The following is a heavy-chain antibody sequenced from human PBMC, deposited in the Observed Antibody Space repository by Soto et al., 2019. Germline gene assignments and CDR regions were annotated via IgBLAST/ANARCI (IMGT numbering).Heavy chain of an antibody. D-gene: IGHD3-10*01. J-gene: IGHJ6*02. Sequence: GESLKISCKGSGYSFTSHWIGWVRQMPGKGLEWMGIIYPGDSDTRYSPSFQGQVTISADKSISTAYLQWSSLKASDTAMYYCAIPGYYYGSGSYFGHYYYYYGMDVWGQGTTVTVSS. CDR1: GYSFTSHW. V-gene: IGHV5-51*01. CDR2: IYPGDSDT. CDR3: AIPGYYYGSGSYFGHYYYYYGMDV.